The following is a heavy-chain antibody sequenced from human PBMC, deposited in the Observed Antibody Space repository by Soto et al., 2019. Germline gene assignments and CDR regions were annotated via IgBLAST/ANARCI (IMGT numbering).Heavy chain of an antibody. CDR2: IYSGGST. Sequence: EVQLVESGGGLVQPGGSLRLSCAASGFTVSSNYMSWVRQAPGKGLEWVSVIYSGGSTYYADSVKGRFTISRHNSKNTLYLKMNSLRAEDTAVYYCARVRDAERWLQLVGWYFDLWGRGTLVTVSS. V-gene: IGHV3-53*04. D-gene: IGHD5-12*01. CDR1: GFTVSSNY. CDR3: ARVRDAERWLQLVGWYFDL. J-gene: IGHJ2*01.